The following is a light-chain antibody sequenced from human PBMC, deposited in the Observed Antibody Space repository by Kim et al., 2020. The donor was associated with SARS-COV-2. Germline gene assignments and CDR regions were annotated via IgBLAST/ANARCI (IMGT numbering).Light chain of an antibody. V-gene: IGKV3-20*01. CDR1: QTINTRQ. CDR2: GAS. Sequence: SPGERATLSCRASQTINTRQVVWYQQKPGQAPRLLIYGASTRAPGVPDRFSGSGSGTGFTLTIGGLQPADFAVYYCQQYGTSPITFGQGTRLEIK. J-gene: IGKJ5*01. CDR3: QQYGTSPIT.